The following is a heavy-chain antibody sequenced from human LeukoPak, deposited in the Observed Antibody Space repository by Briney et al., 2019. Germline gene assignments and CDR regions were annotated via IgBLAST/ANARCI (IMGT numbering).Heavy chain of an antibody. CDR3: ARDLGISGWYAPPLGYFDY. D-gene: IGHD6-19*01. J-gene: IGHJ4*02. Sequence: VKVSCKTSGYTFNAYYMHWVRQAPGQGLEWMGWINPNSGGSNYAQNFQGRVTMTRDTSMSTTYMELKRLRSDDTAVYYCARDLGISGWYAPPLGYFDYWGQGTLLTVSS. CDR2: INPNSGGS. CDR1: GYTFNAYY. V-gene: IGHV1-2*02.